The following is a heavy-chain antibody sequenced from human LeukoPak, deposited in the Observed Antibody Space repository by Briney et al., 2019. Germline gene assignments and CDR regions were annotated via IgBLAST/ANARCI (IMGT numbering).Heavy chain of an antibody. Sequence: QPGGSLRLSCAVSGFTVSGNYMSWVRQAPGKGLEWVSLIYSGGTTYYADSVKGRFTISRDNSKNTLYLQMNSLRAEDTAVYYCAKDTYYDYVWGSYPLDYWGQGTLVTVSS. V-gene: IGHV3-53*01. J-gene: IGHJ4*02. D-gene: IGHD3-16*02. CDR3: AKDTYYDYVWGSYPLDY. CDR1: GFTVSGNY. CDR2: IYSGGTT.